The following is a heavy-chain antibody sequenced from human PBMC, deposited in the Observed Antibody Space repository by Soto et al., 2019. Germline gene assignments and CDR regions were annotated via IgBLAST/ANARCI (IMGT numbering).Heavy chain of an antibody. CDR3: ARNRMVVAATLGYYYMDV. CDR1: GYTFTGYY. D-gene: IGHD2-15*01. J-gene: IGHJ6*03. CDR2: INPNSGGT. V-gene: IGHV1-2*04. Sequence: ASVKVSCKASGYTFTGYYMHWVRQAPGQGLEWMGWINPNSGGTNYAQKFQGWVTMTRDTSISTAYMELSRLRSDDTAVYYCARNRMVVAATLGYYYMDVWGKGTTVTVSS.